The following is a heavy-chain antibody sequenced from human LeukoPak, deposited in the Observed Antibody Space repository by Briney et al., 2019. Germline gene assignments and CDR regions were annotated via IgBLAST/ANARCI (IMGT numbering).Heavy chain of an antibody. CDR3: TNGYCSVSRCLPNS. CDR2: ISGDGGTT. V-gene: IGHV3-43*02. Sequence: PGGSLRLSCVASGFRFEDHAMYWVRQAPGKGLEWVSVISGDGGTTYYANSVKGRFTISRDNSKKSLYLQMNSLRAEDTALYYCTNGYCSVSRCLPNSWGQGTLVTVSS. CDR1: GFRFEDHA. D-gene: IGHD2-15*01. J-gene: IGHJ4*02.